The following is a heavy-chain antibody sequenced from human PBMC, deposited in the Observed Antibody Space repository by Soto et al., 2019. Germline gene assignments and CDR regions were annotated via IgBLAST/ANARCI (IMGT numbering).Heavy chain of an antibody. D-gene: IGHD6-6*01. CDR2: ISFEGSKK. Sequence: QVQLVESGGGVVQPGRSLRLSCAASGFTFSGYGMHWVRQAPGKGLEWVAVISFEGSKKYYANSVEGRFTISRDNSKNTLFLRINSLRAEDTAVYYCAKGCSSSARYFDTWGQGTLVTVSS. J-gene: IGHJ5*02. V-gene: IGHV3-30*18. CDR1: GFTFSGYG. CDR3: AKGCSSSARYFDT.